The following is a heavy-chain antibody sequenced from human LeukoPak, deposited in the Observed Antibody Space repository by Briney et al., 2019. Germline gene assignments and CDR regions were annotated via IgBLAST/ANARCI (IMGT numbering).Heavy chain of an antibody. CDR2: ISGSGGST. Sequence: AGGSLRLSCAASGFTFSSYAMSWVRQAPGKGLEWVSVISGSGGSTYYADSAAGHFTISRDNSRNTLFLQMNGLRAEDTAMYFISKDLVGDWYGDAFDIWGPGTMVTVSS. D-gene: IGHD6-19*01. CDR1: GFTFSSYA. CDR3: SKDLVGDWYGDAFDI. J-gene: IGHJ3*02. V-gene: IGHV3-23*01.